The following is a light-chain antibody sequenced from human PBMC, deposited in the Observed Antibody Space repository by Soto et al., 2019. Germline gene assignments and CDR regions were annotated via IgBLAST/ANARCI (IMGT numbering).Light chain of an antibody. Sequence: SVLTRPASVSRSPGQSITISCVGTSSDVGRYTYVSWYQQYPGKAPKLIIYDVYNRPSGVSNRFSGSKSGNTASLTISGLQAEDEADYYCTSYTSASTPYVFGSGTKVTVL. V-gene: IGLV2-14*01. J-gene: IGLJ1*01. CDR1: SSDVGRYTY. CDR2: DVY. CDR3: TSYTSASTPYV.